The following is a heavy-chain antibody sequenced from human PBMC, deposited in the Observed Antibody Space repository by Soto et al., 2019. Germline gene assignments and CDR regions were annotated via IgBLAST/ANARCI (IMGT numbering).Heavy chain of an antibody. V-gene: IGHV4-38-2*01. CDR1: GYSISSGYY. CDR2: IYHSGST. D-gene: IGHD3-22*01. Sequence: PSETLSLTCAVSGYSISSGYYWGWIRQPPGKGLEWIGSIYHSGSTYYNPSLKSRVTISVDTSKNQFSLKLSSVTAADTAVYYCARGDRSPYYYDRSGHQSAFDIWGQGTMVTVSS. J-gene: IGHJ3*02. CDR3: ARGDRSPYYYDRSGHQSAFDI.